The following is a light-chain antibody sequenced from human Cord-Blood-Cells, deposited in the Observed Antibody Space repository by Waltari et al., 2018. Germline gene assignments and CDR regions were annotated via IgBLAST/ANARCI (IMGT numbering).Light chain of an antibody. CDR3: QQYGSSPPNT. Sequence: EIVLTQSPGTLSLSPGARATLSCRASQSVSSSYLAWYQQKPGQAPRLLIYGASSRATVIPDRFSVSGSGTDFTLTISRLEPEDFAVYYCQQYGSSPPNTFGQGTKLEIK. J-gene: IGKJ2*01. CDR1: QSVSSSY. CDR2: GAS. V-gene: IGKV3-20*01.